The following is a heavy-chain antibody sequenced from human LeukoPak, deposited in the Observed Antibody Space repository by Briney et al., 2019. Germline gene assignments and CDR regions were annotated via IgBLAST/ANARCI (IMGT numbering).Heavy chain of an antibody. V-gene: IGHV3-20*04. D-gene: IGHD2-15*01. CDR2: INWNGGST. CDR1: GFTFGDYG. CDR3: AAQGYCSDGSCS. J-gene: IGHJ5*02. Sequence: PGGSLRLSCAASGFTFGDYGMSWVRQAPGKGLEWVSGINWNGGSTGYADSVKGRFTISRDNAKNSLYLQMNSLRAEDTAFYYCAAQGYCSDGSCSWGQGTRVTVSS.